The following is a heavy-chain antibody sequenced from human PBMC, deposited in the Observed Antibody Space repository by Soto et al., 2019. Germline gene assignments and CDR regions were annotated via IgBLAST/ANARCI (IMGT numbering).Heavy chain of an antibody. J-gene: IGHJ4*02. CDR2: ISYDGSNK. Sequence: GGSLRLSCAASGFTFSSYGMHWVRQAPGKGLEWVAVISYDGSNKYYADPVKGRFTISRDNSKNTLYLQMNSLRAEDTAVYYCAKEGERYCSSTSCYDFDYWGQGTLVTVSS. CDR1: GFTFSSYG. D-gene: IGHD2-2*01. V-gene: IGHV3-30*18. CDR3: AKEGERYCSSTSCYDFDY.